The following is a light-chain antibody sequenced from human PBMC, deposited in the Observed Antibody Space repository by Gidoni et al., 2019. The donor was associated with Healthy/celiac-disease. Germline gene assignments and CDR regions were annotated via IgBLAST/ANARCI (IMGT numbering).Light chain of an antibody. V-gene: IGLV3-21*04. J-gene: IGLJ3*02. CDR1: NIGSKS. CDR2: YAS. CDR3: QVWDSSSDHRGV. Sequence: SYVLTQPPTVSVAPGKTARITCGGNNIGSKSVHWYQQKPRQAPVLVIYYASDRPSGIPERFSGSNSGNTATLTISRVEAGDEADYYCQVWDSSSDHRGVFGGGTKLTVL.